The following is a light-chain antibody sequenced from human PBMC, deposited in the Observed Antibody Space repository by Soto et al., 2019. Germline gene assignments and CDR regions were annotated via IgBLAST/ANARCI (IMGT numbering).Light chain of an antibody. Sequence: EIVMTQSPATLSVSPGERATLSCRASQSVSSNLAWYQQKPGQAPSLVIYGASTRATGIPARFSVSGSGTEFTLTISSLQSEDFAVYSCQQYNNWLPGLTFGQGTKLEIK. CDR2: GAS. V-gene: IGKV3-15*01. CDR1: QSVSSN. J-gene: IGKJ2*01. CDR3: QQYNNWLPGLT.